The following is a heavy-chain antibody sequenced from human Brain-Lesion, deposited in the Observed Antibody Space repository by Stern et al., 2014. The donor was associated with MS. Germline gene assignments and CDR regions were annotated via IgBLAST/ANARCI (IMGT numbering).Heavy chain of an antibody. D-gene: IGHD6-19*01. CDR3: ARHIAVASTWVRWFDP. Sequence: QVQLQESGPGLVKPSETLSLTCIVSGDSISSRHYYWGWIRQPPGKGLQGIGSIYSSGSTYYSPSLKSRFTMSVDPSRNHFSLKLASVTAADTAIYYCARHIAVASTWVRWFDPWGPGTLVTVSS. J-gene: IGHJ5*02. CDR2: IYSSGST. V-gene: IGHV4-39*01. CDR1: GDSISSRHYY.